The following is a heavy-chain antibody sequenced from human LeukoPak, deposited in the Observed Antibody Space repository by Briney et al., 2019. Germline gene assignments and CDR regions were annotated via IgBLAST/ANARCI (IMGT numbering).Heavy chain of an antibody. CDR3: TKALVGATSGVGGHFDY. V-gene: IGHV3-9*01. CDR1: GFTFDDYA. Sequence: GGSLRLSCAASGFTFDDYAMHWVRQAPGKGLEWVSGISWNSGSIGYADSVKGRFTISRDNAKNSLYLQMNSLRAEDTALYYCTKALVGATSGVGGHFDYWGQGTLVTVSS. J-gene: IGHJ4*02. CDR2: ISWNSGSI. D-gene: IGHD1-26*01.